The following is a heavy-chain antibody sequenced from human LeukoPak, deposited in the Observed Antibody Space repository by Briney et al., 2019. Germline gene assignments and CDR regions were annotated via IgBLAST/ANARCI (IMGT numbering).Heavy chain of an antibody. Sequence: PSETLSLTCIVSGDSISSGGYYWSWIRQPPGKGLEWIGYIYHSGTTYYNPSLKSRVTISVDRSKTQFSLRLSSVIAADTAVYYCARPETDDGGSDAFDIWGQGTMVTVSS. D-gene: IGHD3-16*01. V-gene: IGHV4-30-2*01. J-gene: IGHJ3*02. CDR3: ARPETDDGGSDAFDI. CDR2: IYHSGTT. CDR1: GDSISSGGYY.